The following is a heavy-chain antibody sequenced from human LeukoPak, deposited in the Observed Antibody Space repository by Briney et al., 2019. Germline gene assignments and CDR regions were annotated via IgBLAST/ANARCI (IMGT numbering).Heavy chain of an antibody. CDR1: GFTFSGSA. Sequence: PGGSLRLSCAASGFTFSGSAIHWVRQASGKGLEWVGRIRSRANNYATAYGASVKGRFTISRDDSKNMAYLQMNSLKTEDTAVYYCTRLLLAGYDYWGQGTLVTVSS. V-gene: IGHV3-73*01. CDR2: IRSRANNYAT. CDR3: TRLLLAGYDY. J-gene: IGHJ4*02. D-gene: IGHD3-9*01.